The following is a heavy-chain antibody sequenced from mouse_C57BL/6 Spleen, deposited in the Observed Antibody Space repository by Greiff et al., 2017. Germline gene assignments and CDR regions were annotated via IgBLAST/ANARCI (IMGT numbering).Heavy chain of an antibody. D-gene: IGHD1-1*01. CDR3: ARSFTTVVALYYYAMDY. CDR1: GYTFTSYG. CDR2: IYPRSGNT. V-gene: IGHV1-81*01. Sequence: VQLQQSGAELARPGASVKLSCKASGYTFTSYGISWVKQRTGQGLEWIGEIYPRSGNTYYNEKFKGKATLTADKSSSTAYMELRSLTSEDSAVYFCARSFTTVVALYYYAMDYWGQGTSVTVSS. J-gene: IGHJ4*01.